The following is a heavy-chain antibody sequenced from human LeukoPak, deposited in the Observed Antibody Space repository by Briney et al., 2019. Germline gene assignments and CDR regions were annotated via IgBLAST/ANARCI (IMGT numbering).Heavy chain of an antibody. D-gene: IGHD6-13*01. Sequence: GGSLRLSCAASGFTFSNAWMSWVRQAPGKGLVWVSRINSDGSSTSYADSVKGRFTISRDNAKNTLYLQMNSLRAEDTAVYYCARKSGSSWYRFVDYWGQGTLVTVSS. CDR2: INSDGSST. CDR3: ARKSGSSWYRFVDY. V-gene: IGHV3-74*01. CDR1: GFTFSNAW. J-gene: IGHJ4*02.